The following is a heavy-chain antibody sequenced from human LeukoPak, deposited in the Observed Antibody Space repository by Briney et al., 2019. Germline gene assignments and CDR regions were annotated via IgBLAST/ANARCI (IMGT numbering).Heavy chain of an antibody. CDR3: ARVNDSSGYYYPFPFDY. D-gene: IGHD3-22*01. V-gene: IGHV4-39*07. CDR2: IYYSGNT. J-gene: IGHJ4*02. Sequence: SETLSLTCTVSGVSISSSNSYWGWIRQPPGKGLEWIGSIYYSGNTYYNASLKSQVSISIDTSKNQFSLRLTSVTAADTAVYYCARVNDSSGYYYPFPFDYWGQGTLVTVSS. CDR1: GVSISSSNSY.